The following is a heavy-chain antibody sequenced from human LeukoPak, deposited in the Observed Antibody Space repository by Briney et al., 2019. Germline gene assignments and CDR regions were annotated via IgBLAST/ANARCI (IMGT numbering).Heavy chain of an antibody. V-gene: IGHV3-7*03. Sequence: PGGSLRLSCAASGFTFSSYWMNWARQDPGKGLEWVASINHNGNVNYYVDSVKGRFTISRDNAKNSLYLQMSNLRAEDTAVYFWARGGGLDVWGQGATVTVSS. CDR1: GFTFSSYW. CDR3: ARGGGLDV. J-gene: IGHJ6*02. D-gene: IGHD3-16*01. CDR2: INHNGNVN.